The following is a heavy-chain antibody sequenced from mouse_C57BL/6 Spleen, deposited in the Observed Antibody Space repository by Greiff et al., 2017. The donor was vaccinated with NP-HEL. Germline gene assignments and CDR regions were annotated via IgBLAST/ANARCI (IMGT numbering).Heavy chain of an antibody. J-gene: IGHJ1*03. V-gene: IGHV5-9-1*02. CDR1: GFTFSSYA. Sequence: EVKVVESGEGLVKPGGSLKLSCAASGFTFSSYAMSWVRQTPEKRLEWVAYISSGGDYIYYADTVKGRFTISRDKARNTLYLQMSSLKSGDTAMYYCTRDPLITTVVAHWYFDVWGTRTTVTVSS. CDR3: TRDPLITTVVAHWYFDV. D-gene: IGHD1-1*01. CDR2: ISSGGDYI.